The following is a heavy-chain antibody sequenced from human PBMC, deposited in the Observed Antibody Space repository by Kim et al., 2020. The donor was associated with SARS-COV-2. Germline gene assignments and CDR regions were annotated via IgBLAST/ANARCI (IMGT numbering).Heavy chain of an antibody. CDR3: ARVLQGSTSWYYFDH. Sequence: GGSLRLSCAASGFTFGDYYMSWIRQAPGKGLEWVSYMSSSISYTKYADSVKGRFTISRNDAKNSLYLQMNSLRAEDTAVYYCARVLQGSTSWYYFDHWG. V-gene: IGHV3-11*05. CDR2: MSSSISYT. D-gene: IGHD6-13*01. J-gene: IGHJ4*01. CDR1: GFTFGDYY.